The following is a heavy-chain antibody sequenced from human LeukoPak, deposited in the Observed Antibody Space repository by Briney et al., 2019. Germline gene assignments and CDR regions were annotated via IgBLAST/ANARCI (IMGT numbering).Heavy chain of an antibody. CDR1: GFTFSSYG. J-gene: IGHJ6*02. CDR2: ISNDGSKK. D-gene: IGHD1-1*01. Sequence: GGSLRLSCAASGFTFSSYGMHWVRQAPGKGLEWVAIISNDGSKKYYADSVKGRLTISRDNSKNTLYLQTNSLRAEDTAVYYCAKDRHNTPPNYYYGMDVWGQGTTVTVSS. CDR3: AKDRHNTPPNYYYGMDV. V-gene: IGHV3-30*18.